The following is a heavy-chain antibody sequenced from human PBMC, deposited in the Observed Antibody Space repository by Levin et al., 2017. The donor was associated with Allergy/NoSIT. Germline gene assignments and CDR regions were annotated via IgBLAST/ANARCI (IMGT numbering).Heavy chain of an antibody. V-gene: IGHV3-53*01. CDR1: GFTISSNY. D-gene: IGHD3-10*01. CDR2: IYSSGST. Sequence: GGSLRLSCAASGFTISSNYMNWVRQAPGKGPEWVSIIYSSGSTYYADSVKGRFTISRDNSKNTLYLQMDSLRAEDTAVYYCARGQTFSGSYYGLDYWGQGTLVTVSS. J-gene: IGHJ4*02. CDR3: ARGQTFSGSYYGLDY.